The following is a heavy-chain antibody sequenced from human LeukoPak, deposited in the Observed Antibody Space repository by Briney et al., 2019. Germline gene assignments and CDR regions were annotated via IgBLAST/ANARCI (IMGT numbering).Heavy chain of an antibody. CDR1: GDSITGYY. D-gene: IGHD6-13*01. CDR3: ARGAVAATATHWFDP. V-gene: IGHV4-59*01. CDR2: IYYSGST. Sequence: PSETLSLTCTVSGDSITGYYWNWIRQPPGKGLEWIACIYYSGSTNYNPSLKSRVSTSVDMSKNQVSLKLTSVTAADTAVYYCARGAVAATATHWFDPWGQGTLVTVSS. J-gene: IGHJ5*02.